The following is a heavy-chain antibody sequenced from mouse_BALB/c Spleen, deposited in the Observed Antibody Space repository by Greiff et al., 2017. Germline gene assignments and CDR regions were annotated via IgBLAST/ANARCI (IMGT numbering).Heavy chain of an antibody. CDR3: ARKDYGNPFAY. J-gene: IGHJ3*01. V-gene: IGHV1-7*01. CDR2: INPSTGYT. D-gene: IGHD1-1*01. CDR1: GYTFTSYW. Sequence: QVQLQQSGAELAKPGASVKMSCKASGYTFTSYWMHWVKQRPGQGLEWIGYINPSTGYTEYNQKFKDKATLTADKSSSTAYMQLSSLTSEDSAVYYCARKDYGNPFAYWGQGTLVTVSA.